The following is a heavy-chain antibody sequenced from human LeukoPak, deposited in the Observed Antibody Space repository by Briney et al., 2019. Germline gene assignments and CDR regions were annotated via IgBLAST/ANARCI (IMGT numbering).Heavy chain of an antibody. J-gene: IGHJ5*02. Sequence: GGSLRLSCAASGFIFGSYAMSWVRQGPEKGLDWVSTINPSGIATYYSDSVKGRLTISRKNSKTTLYLKMNGLRDDDTALYNCTRDKSASSPREWFDPWGQGTVVTVSS. V-gene: IGHV3-23*01. D-gene: IGHD6-6*01. CDR2: INPSGIAT. CDR1: GFIFGSYA. CDR3: TRDKSASSPREWFDP.